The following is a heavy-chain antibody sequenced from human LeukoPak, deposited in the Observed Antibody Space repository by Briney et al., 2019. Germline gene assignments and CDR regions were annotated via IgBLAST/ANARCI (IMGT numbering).Heavy chain of an antibody. V-gene: IGHV3-21*01. J-gene: IGHJ4*02. CDR3: ARGQSRYFDWYLGFFDY. CDR2: ISSTSSYI. D-gene: IGHD3-9*01. Sequence: GGSLRLSCAASGFTFSSYMNWVRQAPGEGVEWVSSISSTSSYIYYADSVKGRFTISRDNAKNSLCLQMNSLRADDTAVYYGARGQSRYFDWYLGFFDYWGQGTLVTVSS. CDR1: GFTFSSY.